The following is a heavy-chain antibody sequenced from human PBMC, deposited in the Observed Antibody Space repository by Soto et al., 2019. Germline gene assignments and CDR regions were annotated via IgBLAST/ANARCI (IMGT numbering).Heavy chain of an antibody. Sequence: SSETLSLTCTVSGGSVTNSSYYWGWIRQSPGKGLAWIGSVYYRGRSYSKSSVKSRVTISVDTSKNRFSLSLNSVTASDTAVYFCVSQRTTVPTQAYFDYWGPGALVTVSS. J-gene: IGHJ4*02. D-gene: IGHD4-17*01. V-gene: IGHV4-39*01. CDR3: VSQRTTVPTQAYFDY. CDR2: VYYRGRS. CDR1: GGSVTNSSYY.